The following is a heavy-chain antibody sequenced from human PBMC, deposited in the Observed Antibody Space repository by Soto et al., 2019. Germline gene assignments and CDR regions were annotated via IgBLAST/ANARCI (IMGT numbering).Heavy chain of an antibody. V-gene: IGHV1-46*01. Sequence: ASVKVSCKAPGYTFTSYYMRWLRQAPGQGLEWMGIINPSGGTANYAQKFQGRVTITADESTSTAYMELSSLRSEDTAVYYCARESRYCSGGSCYFLPGIDYWGQGTLVTVSS. J-gene: IGHJ4*02. CDR1: GYTFTSYY. CDR2: INPSGGTA. D-gene: IGHD2-15*01. CDR3: ARESRYCSGGSCYFLPGIDY.